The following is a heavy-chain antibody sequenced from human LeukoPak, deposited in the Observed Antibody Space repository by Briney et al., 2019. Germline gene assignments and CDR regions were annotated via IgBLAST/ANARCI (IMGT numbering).Heavy chain of an antibody. J-gene: IGHJ4*02. CDR1: GFTFSSYS. Sequence: GGSLRLSCAASGFTFSSYSMNWVRQAPGKGLEWVSYISSSSSTIYYADSVKGRFTISRDNSKNTLYLQMNSLRAEDTAVYYCAKRVPAAQGWGDFDYGGQETLVTVS. CDR3: AKRVPAAQGWGDFDY. V-gene: IGHV3-48*01. D-gene: IGHD2-2*01. CDR2: ISSSSSTI.